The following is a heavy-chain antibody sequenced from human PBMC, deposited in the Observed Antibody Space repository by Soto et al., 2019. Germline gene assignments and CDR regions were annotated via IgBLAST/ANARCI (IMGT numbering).Heavy chain of an antibody. CDR1: GFTFSDHY. D-gene: IGHD1-1*01. J-gene: IGHJ4*02. CDR2: IRDKPKSYST. Sequence: GSLRLSCAASGFTFSDHYMDWVRQAPGKGLEWVGRIRDKPKSYSTDYAASVKGRFTISRDDSKNSLYLQMNSLKTEDTAVYYCASHDPGSPVGYWGQGTLVTVSS. V-gene: IGHV3-72*01. CDR3: ASHDPGSPVGY.